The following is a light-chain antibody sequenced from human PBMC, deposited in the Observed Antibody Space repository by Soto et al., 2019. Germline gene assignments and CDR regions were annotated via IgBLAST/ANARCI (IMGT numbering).Light chain of an antibody. Sequence: QSALTQPASVSGSPGQSITISCTGTSSDVGGYNYVSWYQQHPGKAPKLMIYDVSNRPSGVSNRFSGSKSGNTASLTISGLRAEDEADYYCSSYTSSSTLGVFGTGTKVTVL. V-gene: IGLV2-14*01. CDR2: DVS. J-gene: IGLJ1*01. CDR3: SSYTSSSTLGV. CDR1: SSDVGGYNY.